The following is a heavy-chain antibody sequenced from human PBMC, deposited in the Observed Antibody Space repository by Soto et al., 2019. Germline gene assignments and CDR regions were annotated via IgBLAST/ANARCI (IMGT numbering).Heavy chain of an antibody. CDR1: GGSISSSSYY. CDR2: IYYSGST. Sequence: SETLSLTCTVSGGSISSSSYYWGWIRQPPGKGLEWIGSIYYSGSTNYNPSLKSRVTISVDTSKNQFSLKLSSVTAADTAVYYCASRCGNAIDYWGQGTLVTVSS. D-gene: IGHD1-1*01. J-gene: IGHJ4*02. CDR3: ASRCGNAIDY. V-gene: IGHV4-39*01.